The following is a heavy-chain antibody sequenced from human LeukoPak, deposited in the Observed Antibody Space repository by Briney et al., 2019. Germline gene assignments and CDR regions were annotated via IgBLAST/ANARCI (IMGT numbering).Heavy chain of an antibody. V-gene: IGHV1-2*02. D-gene: IGHD6-25*01. Sequence: ASVKVSCKASGYTFTGYYMHWVRQAPEQGLEWMGWINPNSGGTNYAQKFQGRVTMTRDTSISTAYMELSRLRSDDTAVYYCARAGAARLLDYFDYWGQGTLVTVSS. J-gene: IGHJ4*02. CDR1: GYTFTGYY. CDR2: INPNSGGT. CDR3: ARAGAARLLDYFDY.